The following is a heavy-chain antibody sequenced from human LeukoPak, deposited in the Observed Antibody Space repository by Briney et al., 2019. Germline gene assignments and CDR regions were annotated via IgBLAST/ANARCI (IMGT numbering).Heavy chain of an antibody. D-gene: IGHD3-22*01. Sequence: PGGSLRLSCAASGFTFSSYGMHWVRQAPGKGLEWVAVIWYGGSNKYYADSVKGRFTISRDNSKNTLYLQVNSLRAEDTDVYYCAREGWNYYDSSGWDAFDIWGQGTMATVSS. V-gene: IGHV3-33*08. CDR1: GFTFSSYG. CDR2: IWYGGSNK. CDR3: AREGWNYYDSSGWDAFDI. J-gene: IGHJ3*02.